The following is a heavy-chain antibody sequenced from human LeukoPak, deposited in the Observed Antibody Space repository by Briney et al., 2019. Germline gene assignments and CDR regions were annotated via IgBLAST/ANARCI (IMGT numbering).Heavy chain of an antibody. D-gene: IGHD3-22*01. CDR1: GASISSSY. CDR2: IYYNGNT. V-gene: IGHV4-59*08. J-gene: IGHJ3*02. Sequence: SGTLSLTCTVSGASISSSYRSWGRQPPGKRLEWIGFIYYNGNTNSNPSLKSRVTISVGTSKNQFSLKLTSVTAADTAVYYCVRGNYDNRGYSNAFGIWGQGAMVTVSS. CDR3: VRGNYDNRGYSNAFGI.